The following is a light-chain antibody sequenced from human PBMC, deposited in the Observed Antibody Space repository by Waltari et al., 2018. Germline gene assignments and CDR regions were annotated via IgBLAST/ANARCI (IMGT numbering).Light chain of an antibody. Sequence: QSVLTQPPSASGTPGQTVTIPCSGTNSNLGRTSVFWYQQLPGTAPKLLIYRSNQRPSGVPDRFSGSKSGTSASLAIRGLRSEDEADYYCAAWDDSLSVSYVFGSGTKVTV. CDR2: RSN. CDR1: NSNLGRTS. CDR3: AAWDDSLSVSYV. V-gene: IGLV1-47*01. J-gene: IGLJ1*01.